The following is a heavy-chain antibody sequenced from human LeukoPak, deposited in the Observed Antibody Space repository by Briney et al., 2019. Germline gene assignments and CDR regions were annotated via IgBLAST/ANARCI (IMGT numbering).Heavy chain of an antibody. CDR2: ISYDGSNK. J-gene: IGHJ4*02. D-gene: IGHD1-26*01. Sequence: PGGSLRLSCAASGFTFSSYGMHWVRQAPGKGLEWVAVISYDGSNKYYADSVKGRFTISRDNSKNTLYLQMNSLRAEDTAVYYCARETRLGSRDYWGQGTLVTVSS. CDR1: GFTFSSYG. CDR3: ARETRLGSRDY. V-gene: IGHV3-30*03.